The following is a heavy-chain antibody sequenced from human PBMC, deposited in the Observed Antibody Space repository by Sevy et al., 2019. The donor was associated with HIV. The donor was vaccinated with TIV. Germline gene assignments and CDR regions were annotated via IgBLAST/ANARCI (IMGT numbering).Heavy chain of an antibody. CDR2: IIPYGNSV. J-gene: IGHJ4*02. V-gene: IGHV3-74*01. CDR3: ARAPADYSTGWSAD. Sequence: GGSLRLSCAASGFTFSSYWMHWVRQAPGKGLGLVSGIIPYGNSVTYGDSVRGRFTISRDNAKNTLYLQMSSLRADDTAVYYCARAPADYSTGWSADWGQGTLVTVSS. D-gene: IGHD6-19*01. CDR1: GFTFSSYW.